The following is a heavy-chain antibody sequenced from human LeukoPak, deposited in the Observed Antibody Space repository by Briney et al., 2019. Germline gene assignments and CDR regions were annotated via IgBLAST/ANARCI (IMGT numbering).Heavy chain of an antibody. J-gene: IGHJ3*02. CDR1: GYSFTRYW. Sequence: GESLKISCEASGYSFTRYWIGWVRQMPGKGLEYMGIIYPADSDTRYSPSFEGQVTISADKSITTAYLQWSSLKASDTGIYYCARPSGAFTAFDIWGQGTMVTVSS. CDR2: IYPADSDT. CDR3: ARPSGAFTAFDI. D-gene: IGHD3-10*01. V-gene: IGHV5-51*01.